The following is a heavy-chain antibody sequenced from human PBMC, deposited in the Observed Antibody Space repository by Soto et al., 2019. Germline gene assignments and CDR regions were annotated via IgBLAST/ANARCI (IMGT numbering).Heavy chain of an antibody. CDR2: VNPNSGGT. V-gene: IGHV1-2*02. J-gene: IGHJ4*02. CDR3: ARGPANACWSGYSGGYIYY. CDR1: GYTFTDYH. Sequence: ASVKVSCKPSGYTFTDYHIHWVRQAPGQGLEGMGWVNPNSGGTIYAQKFQGRVSLTRDTSISTAFMELTRLTSDDTSVYYCARGPANACWSGYSGGYIYYWGQGTRVAVAS. D-gene: IGHD3-3*01.